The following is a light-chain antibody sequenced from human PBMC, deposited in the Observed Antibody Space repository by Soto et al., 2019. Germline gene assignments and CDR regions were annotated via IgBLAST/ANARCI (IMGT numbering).Light chain of an antibody. J-gene: IGLJ2*01. CDR3: QSYHSGNVV. CDR2: EDN. Sequence: NFMLTQPHSVSESPGKTVTISCTRSSGRIASNYVQWYQQRPGSAPTPVIYEDNERPPGVPDRFSGSIDSSSNSASLTISGLKTDDEADYYCQSYHSGNVVFGGGTKLTVL. CDR1: SGRIASNY. V-gene: IGLV6-57*04.